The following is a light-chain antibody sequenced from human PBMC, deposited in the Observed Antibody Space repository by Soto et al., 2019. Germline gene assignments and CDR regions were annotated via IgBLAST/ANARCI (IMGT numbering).Light chain of an antibody. V-gene: IGKV3-20*01. Sequence: EIVLTQSPGTLSLSPGERATLSCMASQSVTTSYLAWYQQKPGQAPRLLIYGASSRATGIPDRFSGSGSGTDFTLTISRLEPEDFAVYYCQHYGSSPRFGQGTKVEIK. CDR3: QHYGSSPR. J-gene: IGKJ1*01. CDR2: GAS. CDR1: QSVTTSY.